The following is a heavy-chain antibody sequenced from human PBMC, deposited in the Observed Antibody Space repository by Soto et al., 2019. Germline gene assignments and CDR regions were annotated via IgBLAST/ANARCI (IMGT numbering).Heavy chain of an antibody. CDR3: AHRVGAPGYFQH. CDR1: GFSLSTNGVG. J-gene: IGHJ1*01. Sequence: QITLKESGPTLVKPTQTLTLTCTFSGFSLSTNGVGVGWIRQPPGKALEWLALIYWDDDKRYSPSLKSRLTIPKEPSKNQVVLTMTNMDPVDTATYYCAHRVGAPGYFQHWGQGTLVTVSS. D-gene: IGHD1-26*01. V-gene: IGHV2-5*02. CDR2: IYWDDDK.